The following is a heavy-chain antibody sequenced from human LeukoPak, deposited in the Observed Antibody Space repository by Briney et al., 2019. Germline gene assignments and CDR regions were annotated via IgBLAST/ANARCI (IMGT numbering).Heavy chain of an antibody. V-gene: IGHV3-23*01. J-gene: IGHJ4*02. CDR2: ISGGGGST. Sequence: PGGSLRLSCAASGFTFTSYSMNWVRQAPGKGLEWVSTISGGGGSTYYADSVKGRFTISRDNSKNTLYLQMNSLRAEDTAVYYCARVSGVYWGQGTLVTVSS. D-gene: IGHD2-8*01. CDR3: ARVSGVY. CDR1: GFTFTSYS.